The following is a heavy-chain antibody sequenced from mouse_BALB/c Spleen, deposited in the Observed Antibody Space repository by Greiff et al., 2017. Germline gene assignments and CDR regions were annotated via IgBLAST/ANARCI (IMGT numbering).Heavy chain of an antibody. Sequence: EVQRVESGGGLVKPGGSLKLSCAASGFTFSSYAMSWVRQTPEKRLEWVASISSGGSTYYPDSVKGRFTISRDNARNILYLQMSSLRSEDTAMYYCARGGGYSSYFDYWGQGTTLTVSS. CDR1: GFTFSSYA. CDR3: ARGGGYSSYFDY. CDR2: ISSGGST. J-gene: IGHJ2*01. D-gene: IGHD2-14*01. V-gene: IGHV5-6-5*01.